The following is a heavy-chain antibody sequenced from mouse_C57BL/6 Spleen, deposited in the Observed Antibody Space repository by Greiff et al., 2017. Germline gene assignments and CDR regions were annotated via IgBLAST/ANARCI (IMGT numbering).Heavy chain of an antibody. V-gene: IGHV5-17*01. CDR2: ISSGSSTI. D-gene: IGHD1-1*01. Sequence: EVKLMESGGGLVKPGGSLKLSCAASGFTFSDYGMHWVRQAPEKGLEWVAYISSGSSTIYYADPVKGRFTISRDNAKNTLFLQMTSLRSEDTAMYYCARDYGSSYDFDYWGQGTTLTVSS. J-gene: IGHJ2*01. CDR1: GFTFSDYG. CDR3: ARDYGSSYDFDY.